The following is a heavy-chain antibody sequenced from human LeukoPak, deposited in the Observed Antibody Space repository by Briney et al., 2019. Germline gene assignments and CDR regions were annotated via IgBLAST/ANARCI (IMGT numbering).Heavy chain of an antibody. Sequence: GSLRLSCEASGFTFRNYGMNWVRQAPGKGLEWVAGIEYDGSHTYYADSVKGRFTISRDDSKNTVYLQMNSLGAEDTAVYHCRRDISWGAFDIWGQGTMVTVSS. V-gene: IGHV3-33*01. CDR3: RRDISWGAFDI. CDR2: IEYDGSHT. D-gene: IGHD3-16*01. J-gene: IGHJ3*02. CDR1: GFTFRNYG.